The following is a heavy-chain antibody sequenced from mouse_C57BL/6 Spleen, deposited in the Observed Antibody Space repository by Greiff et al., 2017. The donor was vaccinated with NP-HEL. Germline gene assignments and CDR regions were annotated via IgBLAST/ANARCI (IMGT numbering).Heavy chain of an antibody. CDR2: IWRGGST. CDR3: AKIYYGNGAMDY. V-gene: IGHV2-5*01. CDR1: GFSLTNYG. D-gene: IGHD2-1*01. J-gene: IGHJ4*01. Sequence: QVQLQQSGPGLVQPSQSLSITCTVSGFSLTNYGVHWVRQSPGKGLEWLGVIWRGGSTDYNAAFMSRLSITKDNSKSQVFFKMNSLQADDTAIYYCAKIYYGNGAMDYWGQGTSVTVSS.